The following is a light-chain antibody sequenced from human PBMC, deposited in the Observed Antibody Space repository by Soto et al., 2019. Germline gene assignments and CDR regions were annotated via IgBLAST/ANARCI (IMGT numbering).Light chain of an antibody. CDR1: SSDVGGYNY. CDR2: DVS. CDR3: SSYTSSSNWV. J-gene: IGLJ3*02. V-gene: IGLV2-14*01. Sequence: QPALTQPASVSGSPGQSITISCTGTSSDVGGYNYVSWYQQHPGKAPKLMIYDVSNRPSGVSNRFSGSKSGNTASLTISGLQAEDEADYYCSSYTSSSNWVFGGGTKLTVL.